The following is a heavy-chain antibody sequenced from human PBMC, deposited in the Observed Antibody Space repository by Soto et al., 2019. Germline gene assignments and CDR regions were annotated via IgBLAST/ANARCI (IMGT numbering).Heavy chain of an antibody. J-gene: IGHJ4*02. D-gene: IGHD4-4*01. Sequence: GGSLRLSCGASGFTFSSHGMHWVRQAPGKGLEWVAVIRCDGNNKCYADSVKGRFTISRDNAKNTLYLQMNSLRAEDTAVYYCARGSNHFDYWGQGTLVTVS. CDR3: ARGSNHFDY. CDR1: GFTFSSHG. CDR2: IRCDGNNK. V-gene: IGHV3-33*01.